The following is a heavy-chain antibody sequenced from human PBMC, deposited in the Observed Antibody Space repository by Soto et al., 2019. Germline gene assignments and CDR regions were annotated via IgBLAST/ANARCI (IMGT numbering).Heavy chain of an antibody. CDR3: ATWGGYCGGGSCYSGGGMDV. J-gene: IGHJ6*02. Sequence: EVQLVESGGGLVQPGGSLRLSCAASGFTFSSYEMNWVRQAPGKGLEWVSYISSSGSTIYYADSVKGRFTISRDNAKNSLYLQMNSLRAEDTAVYYCATWGGYCGGGSCYSGGGMDVWGQGTTVTVSS. D-gene: IGHD2-15*01. CDR1: GFTFSSYE. CDR2: ISSSGSTI. V-gene: IGHV3-48*03.